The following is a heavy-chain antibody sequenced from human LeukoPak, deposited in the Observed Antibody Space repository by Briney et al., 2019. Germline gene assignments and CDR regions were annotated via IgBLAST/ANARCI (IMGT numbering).Heavy chain of an antibody. CDR3: AKEVKAATNWFDP. CDR2: ISFSGTNT. Sequence: GGSLRLSCAASGFTFSSYAMSWVRQAPGKGLEWVSAISFSGTNTYYADSVKGRFTISRDNLKNTLYLQMNSLGAKDTAVYFCAKEVKAATNWFDPWGQGTLVTVSS. J-gene: IGHJ5*02. D-gene: IGHD6-25*01. CDR1: GFTFSSYA. V-gene: IGHV3-23*01.